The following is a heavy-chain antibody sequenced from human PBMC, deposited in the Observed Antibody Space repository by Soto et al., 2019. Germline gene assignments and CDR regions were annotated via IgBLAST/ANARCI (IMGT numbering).Heavy chain of an antibody. V-gene: IGHV1-69*13. D-gene: IGHD3-22*01. CDR3: ARVVVGPKLPGDYYYYYYGMDV. CDR2: IIPIFGTA. CDR1: GGTFSSYA. Sequence: ASVKVSCKASGGTFSSYAISWVRQAPGQGLEWMGGIIPIFGTANYAQKFQGRVTITADESTSTAYMELSSLRSEDTAVYYCARVVVGPKLPGDYYYYYYGMDVWGQGTTVTVSS. J-gene: IGHJ6*02.